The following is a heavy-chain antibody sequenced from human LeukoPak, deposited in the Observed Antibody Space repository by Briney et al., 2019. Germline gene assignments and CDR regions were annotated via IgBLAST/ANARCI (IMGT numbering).Heavy chain of an antibody. J-gene: IGHJ4*02. CDR3: AKAHQWLPYFDY. Sequence: GGSLRLSCAASGFTFSSYSMNWVRQAPGKGLEWVSGITAGGGSTYYADSVKGRFTISRDNSKNTLYLQLNSLRAEDTAVYYCAKAHQWLPYFDYWGQGTLVTVSS. D-gene: IGHD6-19*01. CDR2: ITAGGGST. V-gene: IGHV3-23*01. CDR1: GFTFSSYS.